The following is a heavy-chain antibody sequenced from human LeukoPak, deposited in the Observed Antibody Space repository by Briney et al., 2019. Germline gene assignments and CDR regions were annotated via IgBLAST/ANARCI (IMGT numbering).Heavy chain of an antibody. CDR1: GYTFTSYY. J-gene: IGHJ3*02. D-gene: IGHD3-22*01. CDR3: ARDPGITMISPHHAFDI. Sequence: ASVKVSCKASGYTFTSYYMHWVRQAPGQGLEWMGIINPSGGSTSYAQKFQDRVTMTRDTSTSTVYMELSSLRSEDTAVYYCARDPGITMISPHHAFDIWGQGTMVTVSS. V-gene: IGHV1-46*01. CDR2: INPSGGST.